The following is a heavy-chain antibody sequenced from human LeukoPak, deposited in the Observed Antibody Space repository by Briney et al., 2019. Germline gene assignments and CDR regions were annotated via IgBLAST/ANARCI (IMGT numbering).Heavy chain of an antibody. V-gene: IGHV4-39*01. CDR3: ARQKQTSIYCTGGGCHHYYMDV. CDR2: IYYSGSA. J-gene: IGHJ6*03. D-gene: IGHD2-8*02. CDR1: GGSISSSSYY. Sequence: SETLSLTCTVSGGSISSSSYYWGWIRQPPGKGLEWIGTIYYSGSAYYNPSLKSRVTISVDTSKNQFSLKVSSVTAADTAVYYCARQKQTSIYCTGGGCHHYYMDVWGKGTTVTISS.